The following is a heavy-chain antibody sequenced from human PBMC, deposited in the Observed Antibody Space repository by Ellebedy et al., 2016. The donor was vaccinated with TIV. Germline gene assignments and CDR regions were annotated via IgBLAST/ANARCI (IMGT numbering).Heavy chain of an antibody. J-gene: IGHJ6*03. CDR1: GYTFTSYG. V-gene: IGHV1-18*01. CDR3: ARRGYTYGLYYYYYMDV. CDR2: ISVYNGNT. D-gene: IGHD5-18*01. Sequence: ASVKVSCXASGYTFTSYGISWVRQAPGQGLEWMGWISVYNGNTNYAQKLQGRVTMTTDTSTSTAYMELRSLRSDDTAMYYCARRGYTYGLYYYYYMDVWGQGTMVTVSS.